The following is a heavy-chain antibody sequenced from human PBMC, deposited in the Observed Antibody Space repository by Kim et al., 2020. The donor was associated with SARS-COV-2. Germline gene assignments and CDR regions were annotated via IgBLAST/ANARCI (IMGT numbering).Heavy chain of an antibody. Sequence: AGSVQGRFTNSRDNAKNSMYLQMNSLRAEDTAVYYCARTYYYGSGNLFDYWGQGTLVTVSS. J-gene: IGHJ4*02. V-gene: IGHV3-21*01. CDR3: ARTYYYGSGNLFDY. D-gene: IGHD3-10*01.